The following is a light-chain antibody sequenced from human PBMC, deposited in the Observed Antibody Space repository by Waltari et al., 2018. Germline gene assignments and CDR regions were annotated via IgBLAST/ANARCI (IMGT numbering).Light chain of an antibody. CDR2: GVS. Sequence: DIQMTQSPSTLSASVGDRVPITCRASQRITNWLAWYQQKPGTAPKLLIYGVSTLESGVPSRFSGSGSGAEFTLTISSLQPDDFATYYCQYYNNYELTFGAGTKVEIK. CDR1: QRITNW. V-gene: IGKV1-5*03. CDR3: QYYNNYELT. J-gene: IGKJ4*01.